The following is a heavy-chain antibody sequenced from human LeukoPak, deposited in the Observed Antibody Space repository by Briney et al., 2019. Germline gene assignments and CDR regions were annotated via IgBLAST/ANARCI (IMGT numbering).Heavy chain of an antibody. CDR2: ISGSGGST. Sequence: GGSLRLSCAASGFTFSGYVISWVRQAPGKGPQWVADISGSGGSTFYADSVKGRFSVSRDNSKNMVYLQLNSLRAEDTAVYYCAKDRGDLYCSGGSCYGNYFDYWGQGTLVTVSS. V-gene: IGHV3-23*01. D-gene: IGHD2-15*01. J-gene: IGHJ4*02. CDR3: AKDRGDLYCSGGSCYGNYFDY. CDR1: GFTFSGYV.